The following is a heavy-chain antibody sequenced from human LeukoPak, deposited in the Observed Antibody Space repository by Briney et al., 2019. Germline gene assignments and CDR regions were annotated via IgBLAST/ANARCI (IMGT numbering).Heavy chain of an antibody. J-gene: IGHJ4*02. Sequence: ASVKVSCKASGYTFTSYDINWVRQATGQGLEWMGWMNPNSGNTGYAQKFQGRVTITRNTSISTAYMELSSLRSEDTAVYYCARVHRGSYVADLVDYWGQGTLVTVSS. CDR2: MNPNSGNT. CDR3: ARVHRGSYVADLVDY. V-gene: IGHV1-8*03. D-gene: IGHD1-26*01. CDR1: GYTFTSYD.